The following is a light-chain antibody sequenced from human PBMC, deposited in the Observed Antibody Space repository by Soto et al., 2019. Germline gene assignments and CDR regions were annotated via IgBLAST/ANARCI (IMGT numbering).Light chain of an antibody. CDR1: QSVSSN. J-gene: IGKJ2*01. V-gene: IGKV3-15*01. Sequence: EIVMTQSPATLSLSPGQRATLSCRASQSVSSNLAWYQQILGQAPRLLISGASTRATGIPARFTGSGSGTEFTLTISSLQYEDFEVYYCQQYNNWQHSFGQGTKVDIK. CDR3: QQYNNWQHS. CDR2: GAS.